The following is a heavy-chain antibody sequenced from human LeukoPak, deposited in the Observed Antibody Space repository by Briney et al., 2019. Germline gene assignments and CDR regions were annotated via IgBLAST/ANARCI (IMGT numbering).Heavy chain of an antibody. CDR2: IYYSGST. V-gene: IGHV4-59*01. CDR1: GGSISSYY. Sequence: SETLSLTCTVSGGSISSYYWSWIRQPPGKGLEWIGYIYYSGSTNYNPSLKSRVTISVDTSKNQFSLKLSSVTAADTAVYYCARGGIAVAWGWFDPWGQGTLVTVS. J-gene: IGHJ5*02. CDR3: ARGGIAVAWGWFDP. D-gene: IGHD6-19*01.